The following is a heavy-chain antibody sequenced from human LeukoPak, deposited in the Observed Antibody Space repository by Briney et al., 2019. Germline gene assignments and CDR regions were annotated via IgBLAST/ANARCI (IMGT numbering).Heavy chain of an antibody. CDR2: IPYDGSNK. D-gene: IGHD3-10*01. Sequence: GGSLRLSCAASGFTFSSYAMHWVRQAPGKGLEWVAVIPYDGSNKSYADSVKGRFTISRDNSKNTLYLQMNSLRVEDTAVYYCARDASQRLLWFGEKLDSMDVWGQGTTVTVSS. J-gene: IGHJ6*02. CDR3: ARDASQRLLWFGEKLDSMDV. V-gene: IGHV3-30-3*01. CDR1: GFTFSSYA.